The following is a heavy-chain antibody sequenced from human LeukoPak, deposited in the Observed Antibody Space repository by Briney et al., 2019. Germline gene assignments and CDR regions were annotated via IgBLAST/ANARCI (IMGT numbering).Heavy chain of an antibody. J-gene: IGHJ6*03. CDR1: GFTFSSYG. V-gene: IGHV3-30*02. CDR3: ARTTMVRGTYYMDV. D-gene: IGHD3-10*01. CDR2: IRYDGSNK. Sequence: GGSLRLSCAASGFTFSSYGMHWVRQAPGKGLEWVAFIRYDGSNKYYADSVKGRFTISRDNAKNSLYLQMNSLRAEDTAVYYCARTTMVRGTYYMDVWGKGTTVTISS.